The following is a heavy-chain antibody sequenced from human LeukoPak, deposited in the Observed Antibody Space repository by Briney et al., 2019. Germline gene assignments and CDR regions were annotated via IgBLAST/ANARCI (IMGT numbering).Heavy chain of an antibody. CDR2: ISGSGGST. V-gene: IGHV3-23*01. Sequence: PGGSLRLSCAASGFTFSPYNMSWVRQAPGKGLEWVSAISGSGGSTYYADSVKGRFTISRDNSKNTLYLQMNSLRAEDTAVYYCAKPTDRFGVVSAFDIWGQGTMVTVSS. J-gene: IGHJ3*02. CDR3: AKPTDRFGVVSAFDI. D-gene: IGHD3-3*01. CDR1: GFTFSPYN.